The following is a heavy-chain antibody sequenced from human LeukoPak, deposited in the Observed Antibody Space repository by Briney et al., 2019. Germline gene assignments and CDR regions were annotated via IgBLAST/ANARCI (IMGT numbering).Heavy chain of an antibody. CDR2: ISLSGYT. J-gene: IGHJ4*02. Sequence: WETLSLTCGVSGGSISTTNYWSCVRQFPGRGLGWIGEISLSGYTSFNPSLRCRVTMSLDETKNHLSLTLTSVTAADAAIDYCSRESGPYSPFGHWGQGILVPVTT. CDR1: GGSISTTNY. V-gene: IGHV4-4*02. CDR3: SRESGPYSPFGH. D-gene: IGHD1-26*01.